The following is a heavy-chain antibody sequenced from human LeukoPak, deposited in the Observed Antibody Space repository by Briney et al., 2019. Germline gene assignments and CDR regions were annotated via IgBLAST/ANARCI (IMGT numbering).Heavy chain of an antibody. Sequence: SETLSLTCTVSGGSISSYYWSWIRQPPEKGLEWIGYIYYSGSTNYNPSLKSRVTISVDTSKNQFSLKLSSVTAADTAVYYCARDAGHHDSSGYYPPNWFDPWGQGTLVTVSS. V-gene: IGHV4-59*01. J-gene: IGHJ5*02. D-gene: IGHD3-22*01. CDR1: GGSISSYY. CDR2: IYYSGST. CDR3: ARDAGHHDSSGYYPPNWFDP.